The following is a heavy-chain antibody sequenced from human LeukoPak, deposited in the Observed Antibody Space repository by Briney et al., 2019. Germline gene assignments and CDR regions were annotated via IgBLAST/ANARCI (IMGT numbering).Heavy chain of an antibody. Sequence: SVTVSCKASGGTFSSYVISWVRQAPGQGLEWMGGIIPIFGTANYAQKFQGRVTITADESTSTAYMELSSLRSEDTAVYYCARGRGDCSSGVCYTAYFYYGMDVWGQGTTVTVSS. CDR1: GGTFSSYV. J-gene: IGHJ6*02. CDR3: ARGRGDCSSGVCYTAYFYYGMDV. V-gene: IGHV1-69*13. CDR2: IIPIFGTA. D-gene: IGHD2-8*01.